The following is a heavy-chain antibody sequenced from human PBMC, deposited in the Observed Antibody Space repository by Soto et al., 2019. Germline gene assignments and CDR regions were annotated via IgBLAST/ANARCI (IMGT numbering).Heavy chain of an antibody. CDR2: IYHSGST. V-gene: IGHV4-4*02. D-gene: IGHD3-9*01. CDR3: ARASLLTGYYDYYYGMDV. J-gene: IGHJ6*02. CDR1: GGSISSSNW. Sequence: SETLSLTCAVSGGSISSSNWWSWVRQPPGKGLEWIGEIYHSGSTNYNPSLKSRVTISVDKSKNQFSLKLSSVTAADTAVYYCARASLLTGYYDYYYGMDVWGQGTTVTVSS.